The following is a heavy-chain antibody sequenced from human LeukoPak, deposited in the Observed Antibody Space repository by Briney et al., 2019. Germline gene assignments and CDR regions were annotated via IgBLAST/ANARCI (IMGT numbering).Heavy chain of an antibody. CDR3: ARDRALYDSRRGYYYTEDDY. Sequence: GGSLRLSCAASGFTFSSYWMSWVRQAPGKGLEWVANMNPDGSEKYFLDSVKGRFSISRDNVKSSLYLQMNSLRGDDTAVYYCARDRALYDSRRGYYYTEDDYWGQGTLVTVSS. D-gene: IGHD3-22*01. CDR2: MNPDGSEK. J-gene: IGHJ4*02. V-gene: IGHV3-7*01. CDR1: GFTFSSYW.